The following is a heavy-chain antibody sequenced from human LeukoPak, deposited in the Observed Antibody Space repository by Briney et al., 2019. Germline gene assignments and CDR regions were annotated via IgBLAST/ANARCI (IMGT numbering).Heavy chain of an antibody. V-gene: IGHV4-4*07. CDR3: ARETMGRYFDWLCDS. Sequence: SETLSLTCTVSGGSISSYYWSWIRQPAGKGLEWIGRIYTSGITNYNPSLKSRVTMSVDSSKNQFSLKLSSVTAADTAVYYCARETMGRYFDWLCDSWGQGTLVTVSS. J-gene: IGHJ5*01. CDR1: GGSISSYY. CDR2: IYTSGIT. D-gene: IGHD3-9*01.